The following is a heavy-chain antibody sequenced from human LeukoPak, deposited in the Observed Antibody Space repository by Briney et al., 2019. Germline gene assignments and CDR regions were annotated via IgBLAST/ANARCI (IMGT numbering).Heavy chain of an antibody. Sequence: SETLSLTCGVYGGSFSGYYWSWIRQTPGTGLEWIGEINHSKTTNYNPSLKSRVTMSVDTSKNQFSLNLSSVTAADTAVYYCARWGMDWDDVHYYNLDVWGAGTTVTVSS. CDR3: ARWGMDWDDVHYYNLDV. J-gene: IGHJ6*03. V-gene: IGHV4-34*01. D-gene: IGHD1-1*01. CDR2: INHSKTT. CDR1: GGSFSGYY.